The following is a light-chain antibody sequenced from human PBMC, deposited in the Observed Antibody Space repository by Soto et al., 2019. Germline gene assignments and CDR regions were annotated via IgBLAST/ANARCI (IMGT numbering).Light chain of an antibody. V-gene: IGKV3-15*01. Sequence: EIVMTQSPATLSVSPGERAPLSCRARQSVSSNLAWYQQKPGQAPRLLIHGASTTATGIPARFSGSGSGTEFTLTISSLQSEDFAVYYCQQYNKWPPVTCGGGTKVEIK. CDR2: GAS. CDR1: QSVSSN. CDR3: QQYNKWPPVT. J-gene: IGKJ4*02.